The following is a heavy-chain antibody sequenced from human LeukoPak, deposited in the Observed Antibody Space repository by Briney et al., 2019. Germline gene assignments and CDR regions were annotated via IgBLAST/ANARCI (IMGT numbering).Heavy chain of an antibody. V-gene: IGHV4-38-2*02. CDR1: GYSISSGYY. CDR3: ASRSFWFGEIDY. CDR2: IYHSGST. D-gene: IGHD3-10*01. Sequence: SETLSLTCTVSGYSISSGYYWGWIRQPPGEGLEWIGSIYHSGSTYYNPSLKSRVTISVDTSKNQFSLKLSSVTAADTAVYYCASRSFWFGEIDYWGQGTLVTVSS. J-gene: IGHJ4*02.